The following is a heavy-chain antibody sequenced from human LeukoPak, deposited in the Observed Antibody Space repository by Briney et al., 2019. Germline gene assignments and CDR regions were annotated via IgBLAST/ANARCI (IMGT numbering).Heavy chain of an antibody. D-gene: IGHD1-1*01. CDR1: GYSISSGYY. CDR2: IYYSGST. J-gene: IGHJ4*02. Sequence: SETLSLTCAVSGYSISSGYYWGWIRPPPGKGLEWIGSIYYSGSTYYNPSLKSRVTISVDTSKNQFSLKLSSVTAADTAVYYCARQGTTDYWGQGTLVTVSS. CDR3: ARQGTTDY. V-gene: IGHV4-38-2*01.